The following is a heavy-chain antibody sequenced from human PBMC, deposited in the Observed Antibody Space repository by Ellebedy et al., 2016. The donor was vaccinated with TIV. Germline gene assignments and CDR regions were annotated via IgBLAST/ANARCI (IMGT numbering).Heavy chain of an antibody. CDR2: IWSVGNKE. V-gene: IGHV3-33*08. D-gene: IGHD3-22*01. CDR1: GSTFGNFG. Sequence: GESLKICCAASGSTFGNFGIHWVTQAQDKGLGMVAVIWSVGNKEYYADFVKGRFTISRDKSKNTSYLQMNSLTAEDTAVYYCARVHCSSVSCFGWDLDYWGQGTLVTVSS. CDR3: ARVHCSSVSCFGWDLDY. J-gene: IGHJ4*02.